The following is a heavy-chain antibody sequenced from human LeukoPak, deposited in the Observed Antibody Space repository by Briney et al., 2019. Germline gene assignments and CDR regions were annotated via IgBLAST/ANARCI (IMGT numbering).Heavy chain of an antibody. J-gene: IGHJ3*02. D-gene: IGHD1-26*01. V-gene: IGHV4-31*03. CDR3: ARAPLREHAFDI. Sequence: RASETLSLTCSVSGGSISSDDYYWSWIRQPPGKGLEWIGFIYYSGSTYYNPSLRSRVTISVDTSKNQFSLKMSSVTVADTAVYYCARAPLREHAFDIWGRGTVVTVSS. CDR1: GGSISSDDYY. CDR2: IYYSGST.